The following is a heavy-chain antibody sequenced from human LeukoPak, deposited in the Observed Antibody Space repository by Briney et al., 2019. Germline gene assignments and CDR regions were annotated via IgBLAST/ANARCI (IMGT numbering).Heavy chain of an antibody. CDR3: ARQVGDLRSSGSYYHYYYYYYYMDV. CDR1: GGSFSSSSYF. Sequence: SEILSLTCTVSGGSFSSSSYFWGWIRQPPGKGLEWIGNIYYSGSTNYNPSLKSRVTISVDTSKNQFSLKLSSVTAADTAVYYCARQVGDLRSSGSYYHYYYYYYYMDVWGKGTTVTISS. D-gene: IGHD3-10*01. CDR2: IYYSGST. J-gene: IGHJ6*03. V-gene: IGHV4-39*01.